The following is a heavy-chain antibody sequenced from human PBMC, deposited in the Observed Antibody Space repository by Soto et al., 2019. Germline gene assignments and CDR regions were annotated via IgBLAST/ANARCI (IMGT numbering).Heavy chain of an antibody. D-gene: IGHD3-3*01. CDR2: IRDSGINT. CDR1: GFTSSSYA. V-gene: IGHV3-23*01. CDR3: ARVLRFVEWLLAGYGMDV. J-gene: IGHJ6*02. Sequence: SLRLSCAASGFTSSSYAMSWVRQAPGKGLEWVSAIRDSGINTYYADSVKGRFTISRDNSKNTLYVQMNSLRADDTAVYYCARVLRFVEWLLAGYGMDVWGQGTTVTVSS.